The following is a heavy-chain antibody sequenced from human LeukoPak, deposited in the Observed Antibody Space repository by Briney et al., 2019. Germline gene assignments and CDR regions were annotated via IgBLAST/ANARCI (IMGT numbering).Heavy chain of an antibody. CDR2: ISSSSSTI. V-gene: IGHV3-48*04. CDR1: GFTFSSYS. CDR3: ARRAHCTNGVCYGFLDY. Sequence: GGSLRLSCAASGFTFSSYSMNWVRQAPGKGLEWVSYISSSSSTIYYADSVKGRFTISRDNAKNSLYLQMNSLRAEDTAVYYCARRAHCTNGVCYGFLDYWGQGTLVTVSS. D-gene: IGHD2-8*01. J-gene: IGHJ4*02.